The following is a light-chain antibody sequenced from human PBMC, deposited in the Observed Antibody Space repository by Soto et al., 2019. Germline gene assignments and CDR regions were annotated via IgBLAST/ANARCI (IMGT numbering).Light chain of an antibody. V-gene: IGKV3-20*01. CDR3: QQYGSSPWT. CDR1: QSVTSTH. J-gene: IGKJ1*01. Sequence: EIVLTQSPGTLSLSPGERATLSCRASQSVTSTHLAWYQQKPGQAPRLLIYGASSRATGIPDRFSGSGPGTGFTLTISRLEPEDLAVYYCQQYGSSPWTFGQGTKVEIK. CDR2: GAS.